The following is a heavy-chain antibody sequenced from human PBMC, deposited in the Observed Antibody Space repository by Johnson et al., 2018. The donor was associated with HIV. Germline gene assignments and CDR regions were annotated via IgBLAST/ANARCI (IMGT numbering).Heavy chain of an antibody. V-gene: IGHV3-23*04. Sequence: VQLVESGGGLVQPGGSLRLSCAASGFTFSSYAMSWVRQAPGKGLEWVSTISESGDSTYYTDSVKGRFTISRDNSKNTMYLQMNSLRADDTAVYYCAEGERLWSVASAFNIWGEGTMLTVSS. CDR1: GFTFSSYA. CDR3: AEGERLWSVASAFNI. D-gene: IGHD3-10*01. J-gene: IGHJ3*02. CDR2: ISESGDST.